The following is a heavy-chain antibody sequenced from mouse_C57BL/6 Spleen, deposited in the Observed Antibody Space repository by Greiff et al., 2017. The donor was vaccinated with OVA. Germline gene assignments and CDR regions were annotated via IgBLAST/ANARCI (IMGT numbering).Heavy chain of an antibody. J-gene: IGHJ2*01. V-gene: IGHV1-9*01. CDR2: ILPGSGST. D-gene: IGHD2-4*01. CDR3: AKGALSTMITFDY. Sequence: QVQLQQSGAELMKPGASVKLSCKATGYTFTGYWIEWAKQRPGHGLEWIGEILPGSGSTNYNEKFKGKAPFTADTSSNTAYMQLSSLTTEDSAIYDCAKGALSTMITFDYWGQGTTLTVSS. CDR1: GYTFTGYW.